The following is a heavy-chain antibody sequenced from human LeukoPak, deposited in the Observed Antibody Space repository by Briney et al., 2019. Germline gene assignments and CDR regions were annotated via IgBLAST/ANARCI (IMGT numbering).Heavy chain of an antibody. Sequence: SETLSLTCTVSGGSISSYYWSWIRQPAGKGLEWIGRIYISGSPNYHPSLKSRVTMSGDTSKNQFSLKLSSVTAADTAVYYCARTLGGVQFDYWGQGTLVTVSS. V-gene: IGHV4-4*07. J-gene: IGHJ4*02. D-gene: IGHD3-16*01. CDR1: GGSISSYY. CDR3: ARTLGGVQFDY. CDR2: IYISGSP.